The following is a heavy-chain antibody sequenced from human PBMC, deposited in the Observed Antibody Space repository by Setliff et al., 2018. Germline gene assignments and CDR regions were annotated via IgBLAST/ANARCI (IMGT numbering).Heavy chain of an antibody. V-gene: IGHV1-2*02. CDR3: ARGGGSYRAGNSRPTYWFDP. J-gene: IGHJ5*02. Sequence: ASVKVSCKTSGYPFIEHYVNWVRQAPGQGLEWMGWIRPNGGGTHYAQKFQGRVTMTRDTANSTVYMDLSSLTSDDTAIYYCARGGGSYRAGNSRPTYWFDPWAREPWSPSPQ. CDR1: GYPFIEHY. CDR2: IRPNGGGT. D-gene: IGHD2-21*01.